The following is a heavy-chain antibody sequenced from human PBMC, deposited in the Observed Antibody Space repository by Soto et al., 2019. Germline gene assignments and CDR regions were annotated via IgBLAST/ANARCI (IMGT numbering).Heavy chain of an antibody. CDR2: IYPGDSDT. V-gene: IGHV5-51*01. D-gene: IGHD6-19*01. Sequence: PGESLKISCKGSGYSFTSYWIGWVRQMPGKGLEWMGIIYPGDSDTRYSPSFQGQVTISADKSISTAYLQWSSLKASDTAMYYCARHGSAVAGSVWFDNWFDPWGQGTLVTVSS. J-gene: IGHJ5*02. CDR3: ARHGSAVAGSVWFDNWFDP. CDR1: GYSFTSYW.